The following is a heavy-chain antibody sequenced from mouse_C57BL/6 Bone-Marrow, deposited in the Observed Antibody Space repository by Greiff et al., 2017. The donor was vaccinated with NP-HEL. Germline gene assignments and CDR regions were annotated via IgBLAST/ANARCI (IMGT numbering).Heavy chain of an antibody. CDR1: GYAFSSSW. V-gene: IGHV1-82*01. J-gene: IGHJ1*03. Sequence: VQLQQSGPELVKPGASVKISCKASGYAFSSSWMNWVKQRPGKGLEWIGRIYPGDGDTNYNGKFKGKATLTADKSSSTAYMQLSSLTSEDSAVYFCARPMGWYFDVWGTGTTVTVSS. CDR3: ARPMGWYFDV. CDR2: IYPGDGDT. D-gene: IGHD1-1*02.